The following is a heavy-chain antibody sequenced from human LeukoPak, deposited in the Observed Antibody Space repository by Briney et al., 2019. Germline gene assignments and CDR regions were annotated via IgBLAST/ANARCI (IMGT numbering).Heavy chain of an antibody. J-gene: IGHJ4*02. Sequence: PSETLSLTCTVSGGSIISFYWSWIRQPPGMGLEWIGYIYYSGSTNYNPSLKGRVSISVDTSKNQFSLNLSSVTAADTAVYYCARDGYGDRNFDYWGQGTLVTVFS. V-gene: IGHV4-59*01. CDR1: GGSIISFY. CDR2: IYYSGST. CDR3: ARDGYGDRNFDY. D-gene: IGHD4-17*01.